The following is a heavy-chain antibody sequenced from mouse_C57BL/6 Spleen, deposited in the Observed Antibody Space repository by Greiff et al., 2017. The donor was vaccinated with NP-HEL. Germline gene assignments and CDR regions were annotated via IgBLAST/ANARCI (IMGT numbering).Heavy chain of an antibody. CDR2: INSDGGST. V-gene: IGHV5-2*01. CDR1: EYEFPSHD. J-gene: IGHJ4*01. Sequence: EVKLVESGGGLVQPGESLKLSCESSEYEFPSHDMSWVRQTPEKRLELVAVINSDGGSTYYPDTMERRFIITRDNTKETLYLQMNSLSTEESSLYYGARHAPPGAMDDWGQGTSVTVSS. CDR3: ARHAPPGAMDD.